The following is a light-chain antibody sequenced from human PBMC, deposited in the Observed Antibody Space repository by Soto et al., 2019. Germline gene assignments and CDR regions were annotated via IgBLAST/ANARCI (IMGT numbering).Light chain of an antibody. CDR1: RSDIGDSNF. Sequence: QSALTQPASASGSPGQSVTISCTGPRSDIGDSNFISWYQHSPGKAPRLLIYEVNNRPSGVSRRFSGSKAGNTASLTISGLLDGDEADYFCASFRSGTILVFGSGTKVTVL. J-gene: IGLJ1*01. V-gene: IGLV2-14*01. CDR2: EVN. CDR3: ASFRSGTILV.